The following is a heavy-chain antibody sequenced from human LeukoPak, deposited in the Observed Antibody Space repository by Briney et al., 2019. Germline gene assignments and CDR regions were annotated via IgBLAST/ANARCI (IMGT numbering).Heavy chain of an antibody. CDR2: ISYDGSNK. CDR1: GFTFDDYA. J-gene: IGHJ4*02. Sequence: PGRSLRLSCAASGFTFDDYAMHWVRQAPGKGLEWVAVISYDGSNKYYADSVKGRFTISRDNSKNTLYLQMNSLRAEDTAVYYCAKGTYDFWSELDYWGQGTLVTVSS. CDR3: AKGTYDFWSELDY. D-gene: IGHD3-3*01. V-gene: IGHV3-30*18.